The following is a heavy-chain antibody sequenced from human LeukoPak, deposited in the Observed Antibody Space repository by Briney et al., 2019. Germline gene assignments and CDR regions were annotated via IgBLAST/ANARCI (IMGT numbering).Heavy chain of an antibody. V-gene: IGHV3-9*01. CDR3: AKGWFGELRWGAFDI. Sequence: PGRSRRLSCTASGFTFDDYAMHWVRQVPGKGLEWVSGISWNSGSISYADSVKGRFTISRDNAKNSLYLQMNSLRAEDTALYYCAKGWFGELRWGAFDIWGQGTMVTVSS. CDR2: ISWNSGSI. J-gene: IGHJ3*02. D-gene: IGHD3-10*01. CDR1: GFTFDDYA.